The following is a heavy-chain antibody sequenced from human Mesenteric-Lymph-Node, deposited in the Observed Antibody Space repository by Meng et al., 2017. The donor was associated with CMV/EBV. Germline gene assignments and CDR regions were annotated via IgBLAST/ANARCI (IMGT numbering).Heavy chain of an antibody. D-gene: IGHD6-6*01. J-gene: IGHJ4*02. CDR3: AKDRSSSQLAVNY. Sequence: GGSLRLSCAASGFTFSSYATHWVRQAPGKGLEWVAFIRYDGSNKYYADSVKGRFTISRDNSKNTLYLQMNSLRAEDTAVYYCAKDRSSSQLAVNYWGQGTLVTVSS. CDR2: IRYDGSNK. CDR1: GFTFSSYA. V-gene: IGHV3-30*02.